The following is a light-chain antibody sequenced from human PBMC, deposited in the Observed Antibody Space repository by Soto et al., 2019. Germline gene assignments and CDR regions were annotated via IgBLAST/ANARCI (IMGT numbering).Light chain of an antibody. CDR2: EVS. V-gene: IGLV2-14*01. J-gene: IGLJ1*01. CDR3: SSYTSSSTLVV. CDR1: SSDVGGYNY. Sequence: QSLLTQPASVSGSPGRSITISCAGTSSDVGGYNYVSWYQQHPGKAPKLMIYEVSNRPSGVSNRFSGSKSGNTASLTISGLQAEDEADYYCSSYTSSSTLVVFGTGTKVTVL.